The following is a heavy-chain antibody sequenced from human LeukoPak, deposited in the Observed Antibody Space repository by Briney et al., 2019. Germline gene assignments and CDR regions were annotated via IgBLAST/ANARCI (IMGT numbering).Heavy chain of an antibody. V-gene: IGHV4-34*01. D-gene: IGHD3-16*01. CDR1: GGSFSGYY. Sequence: SETLSLTCAVYGGSFSGYYWSWIRQPPGKGLEWIGEINHSGSTNYNPSLKSRVTISVDTSKNQFSLKLSSVTAADTAVYYCARRQGGLRYYYYYYMDVWGKGTTVTISS. CDR3: ARRQGGLRYYYYYYMDV. J-gene: IGHJ6*03. CDR2: INHSGST.